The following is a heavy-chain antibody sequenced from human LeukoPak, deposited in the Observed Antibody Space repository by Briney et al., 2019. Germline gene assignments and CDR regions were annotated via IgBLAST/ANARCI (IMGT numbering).Heavy chain of an antibody. J-gene: IGHJ3*02. D-gene: IGHD5-24*01. Sequence: PGGSLRLSCAASGFTVSSNYMSWVRQAPGKGLEWVSVIYSGGSTYYADSVKGRFTISRDNSKNTLYLQMNSLRAEDTAVYYCASSGEMATTKNEAFNIWGQGTMVTVSS. CDR2: IYSGGST. CDR3: ASSGEMATTKNEAFNI. CDR1: GFTVSSNY. V-gene: IGHV3-66*01.